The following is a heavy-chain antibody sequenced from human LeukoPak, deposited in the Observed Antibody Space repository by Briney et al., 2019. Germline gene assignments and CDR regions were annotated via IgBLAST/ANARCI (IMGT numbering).Heavy chain of an antibody. CDR3: ARDPGPYCTTTTCYVDY. V-gene: IGHV4-59*01. CDR1: GASISSYY. J-gene: IGHJ4*02. D-gene: IGHD2-2*01. CDR2: IYYSGST. Sequence: PSETLSLTCTVSGASISSYYWSWIRQPPGKGLEWIGYIYYSGSTNYNPSLKSRVTISPDTSKNQFSLKLSSVTAADTAVYYCARDPGPYCTTTTCYVDYWGQGTLVTVSS.